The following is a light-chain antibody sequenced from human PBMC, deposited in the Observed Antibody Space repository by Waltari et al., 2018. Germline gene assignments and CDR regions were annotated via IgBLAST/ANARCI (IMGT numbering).Light chain of an antibody. CDR2: DAF. CDR3: QQRISWPLT. J-gene: IGKJ4*01. V-gene: IGKV3-11*01. Sequence: EIVLTQSLATLSLSPGDRATLSCRASQSVSTYLAWYQQRPGQAPRLLIFDAFHRATGIPARFSGSGSGTDFTLTISSLEPEDFAIYYCQQRISWPLTFGGGTMVDIK. CDR1: QSVSTY.